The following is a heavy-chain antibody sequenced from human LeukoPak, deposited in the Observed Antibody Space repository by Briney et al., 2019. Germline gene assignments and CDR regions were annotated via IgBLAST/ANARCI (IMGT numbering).Heavy chain of an antibody. Sequence: SETLSLTCSVSGASISGGAYYWGWIRQPPGKGLEWIGSIYYTGSTYDNPSLKSRITISVDTFKNQFSLKLSSVTAADTAVYYCARRGGSGRAFDYWGQGTLVTVSS. CDR3: ARRGGSGRAFDY. CDR1: GASISGGAYY. V-gene: IGHV4-39*01. D-gene: IGHD1-26*01. CDR2: IYYTGST. J-gene: IGHJ4*02.